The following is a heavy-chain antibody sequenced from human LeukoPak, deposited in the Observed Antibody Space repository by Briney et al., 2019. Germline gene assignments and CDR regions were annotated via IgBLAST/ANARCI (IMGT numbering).Heavy chain of an antibody. Sequence: PGGSLRLSCTASGFIFSSCDMAWVRQAPGKGLEWVSSISTSGGSTYYADSVKGRFTISRDNSKNTAYLQMNSLRAEDTAVYYCAKADSGSYPWDFDYWGQGTLVTVSS. V-gene: IGHV3-23*01. J-gene: IGHJ4*02. CDR1: GFIFSSCD. CDR3: AKADSGSYPWDFDY. D-gene: IGHD1-26*01. CDR2: ISTSGGST.